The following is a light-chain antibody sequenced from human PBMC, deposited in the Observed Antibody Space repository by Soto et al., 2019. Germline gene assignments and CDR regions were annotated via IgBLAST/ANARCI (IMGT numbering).Light chain of an antibody. CDR2: EAS. CDR3: HQYQSFTT. CDR1: QSVSIW. V-gene: IGKV1-5*01. Sequence: DTQMTQSPPTLAASVGDRVTITCRASQSVSIWLAWYQQRPGQAPRLLIYEASTLEDGVPSRFSGSGSGTEFTLTISSLQPEDSATYFCHQYQSFTTFGPGTMV. J-gene: IGKJ1*01.